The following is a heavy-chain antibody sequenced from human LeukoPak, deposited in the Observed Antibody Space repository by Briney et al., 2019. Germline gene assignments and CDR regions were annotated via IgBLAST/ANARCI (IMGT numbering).Heavy chain of an antibody. CDR3: ARIGYGGNAFDY. V-gene: IGHV1-69*04. D-gene: IGHD4-23*01. CDR2: IIPILGIA. Sequence: ASVKVSCKASGGTFSSYAIRWVRQAPGQGLEWMGRIIPILGIANYAQKFQGRVTITADKSTSTAYMELSSLRSEDTAVYYCARIGYGGNAFDYWGQGTLVTVSS. CDR1: GGTFSSYA. J-gene: IGHJ4*02.